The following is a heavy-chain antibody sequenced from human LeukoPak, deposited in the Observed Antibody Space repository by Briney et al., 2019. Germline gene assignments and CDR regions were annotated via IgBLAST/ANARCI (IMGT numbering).Heavy chain of an antibody. V-gene: IGHV5-51*01. CDR1: GYSFTSYW. Sequence: LGESLKISCKGSGYSFTSYWIGWVRQMPGKGLEWVGIIYPGDSDTRYSPSFQGQVTISADKSISTAYLQWSSLKASDTAMYYCARRYYDFWSGYSSWFDPWGQGTLVTVSS. CDR2: IYPGDSDT. J-gene: IGHJ5*02. CDR3: ARRYYDFWSGYSSWFDP. D-gene: IGHD3-3*01.